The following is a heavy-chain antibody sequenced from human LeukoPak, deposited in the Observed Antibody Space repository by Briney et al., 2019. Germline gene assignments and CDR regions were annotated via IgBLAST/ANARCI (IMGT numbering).Heavy chain of an antibody. D-gene: IGHD1-26*01. CDR3: AKWERYYFDY. V-gene: IGHV3-30*18. Sequence: GRSLRLSCAASGFTFSSYGMHWVRQAPGKGLEWVAVISYDGSNKYYADSVKGRFTISRDNSKNTLYLQMNSLRAEDTAVYYCAKWERYYFDYWGQGTLVTVSS. CDR1: GFTFSSYG. CDR2: ISYDGSNK. J-gene: IGHJ4*02.